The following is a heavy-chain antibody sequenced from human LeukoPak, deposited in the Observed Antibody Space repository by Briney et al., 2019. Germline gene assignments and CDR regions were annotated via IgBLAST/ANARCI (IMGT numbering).Heavy chain of an antibody. V-gene: IGHV1-8*01. CDR3: ATKNWNAGYYYYGMDV. J-gene: IGHJ6*02. CDR1: GYTFTSYD. CDR2: MNPNSGNT. Sequence: ASVNVSCTASGYTFTSYDINWVRQATGQGLEWMGWMNPNSGNTGYAQKFQGRVTMTRNTSISTAYMELSSLRSEDTAVYYCATKNWNAGYYYYGMDVWGQGTTVTVSS. D-gene: IGHD1-1*01.